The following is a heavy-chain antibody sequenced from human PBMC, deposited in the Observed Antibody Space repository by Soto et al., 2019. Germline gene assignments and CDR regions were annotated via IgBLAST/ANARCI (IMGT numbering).Heavy chain of an antibody. Sequence: PGGSLRLSCAAAGFTFSSYARNWVRPAPGKGLEWVSGISATGAKTYSADSVKGRFTTSRDNSKDTVYLEMNNLRAEDTAVYYCTKSRSAMVYYFDFWGLGALVTVSS. J-gene: IGHJ4*02. D-gene: IGHD1-20*01. CDR1: GFTFSSYA. V-gene: IGHV3-23*01. CDR2: ISATGAKT. CDR3: TKSRSAMVYYFDF.